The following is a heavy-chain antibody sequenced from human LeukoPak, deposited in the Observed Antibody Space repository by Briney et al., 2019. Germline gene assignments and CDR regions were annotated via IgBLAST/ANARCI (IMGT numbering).Heavy chain of an antibody. J-gene: IGHJ4*02. CDR3: ARASLRYYDILWYFDY. Sequence: ASVKVSCKASGYTFTSYYMHWVRQAPGQGLEWMGIINPSGGSTSYAQKFQGRVTITADESTSTAYMELSSLRSEDTAVYYCARASLRYYDILWYFDYWGQGTLVTVSS. D-gene: IGHD3-9*01. CDR2: INPSGGST. CDR1: GYTFTSYY. V-gene: IGHV1-46*01.